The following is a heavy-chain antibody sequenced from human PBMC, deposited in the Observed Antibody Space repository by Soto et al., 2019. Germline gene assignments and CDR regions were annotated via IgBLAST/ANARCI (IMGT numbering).Heavy chain of an antibody. CDR2: IYWDDDK. D-gene: IGHD6-19*01. Sequence: QITLKESGPTLVKPTQTLTLTCTFSGFSLSSTRVAVGWIRQPPGKALEWLALIYWDDDKRYSPFLKSRLTIPKEPSKNQVVLTMTNMDPVDTATYYCAHSVVAGLGYYFDYWGQGTLVTVSS. J-gene: IGHJ4*02. CDR3: AHSVVAGLGYYFDY. CDR1: GFSLSSTRVA. V-gene: IGHV2-5*02.